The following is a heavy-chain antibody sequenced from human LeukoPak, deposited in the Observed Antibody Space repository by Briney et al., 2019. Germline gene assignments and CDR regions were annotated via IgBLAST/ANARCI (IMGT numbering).Heavy chain of an antibody. CDR3: AREVAVAWNWFDP. J-gene: IGHJ5*02. Sequence: SSETLSLTCTVSGGSINSYYWTWIRQPAGKGLEWIGRIYDSGRTNYCPSLKSRVTISLDKSKNQFSLKLNSVTAADTAVYYCAREVAVAWNWFDPWGQGILVTVSS. V-gene: IGHV4-4*07. CDR1: GGSINSYY. CDR2: IYDSGRT. D-gene: IGHD6-19*01.